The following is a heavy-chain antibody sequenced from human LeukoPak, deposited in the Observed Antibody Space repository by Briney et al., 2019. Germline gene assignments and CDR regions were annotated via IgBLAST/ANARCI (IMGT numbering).Heavy chain of an antibody. V-gene: IGHV3-66*01. D-gene: IGHD4-17*01. J-gene: IGHJ6*02. Sequence: GGFLRLSCAASGFTVSSNYMTWVRQAPGKGLEWVSVIYSGGSTYYADSVKGRFTISRDNSKNTLYLQMNSLRAEDTAVYYCARDRKDYGRYGMDVWGQGTTVTVSS. CDR1: GFTVSSNY. CDR3: ARDRKDYGRYGMDV. CDR2: IYSGGST.